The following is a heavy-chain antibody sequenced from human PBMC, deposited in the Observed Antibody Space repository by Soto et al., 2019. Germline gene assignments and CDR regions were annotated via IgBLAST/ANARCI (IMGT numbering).Heavy chain of an antibody. V-gene: IGHV3-30*18. Sequence: QVQLVESGGGLVQPGGSLKLSCAASGFTFRSHGMQWVRQAPGMGLEWVAGLAFDGTNRMYADSVKGRLTISRDNSKNTMYLQINSLRPEDTDVYDCAKESCTRSCHLDFFDSWGQGTLVTVSS. CDR2: LAFDGTNR. CDR3: AKESCTRSCHLDFFDS. J-gene: IGHJ4*02. D-gene: IGHD2-8*01. CDR1: GFTFRSHG.